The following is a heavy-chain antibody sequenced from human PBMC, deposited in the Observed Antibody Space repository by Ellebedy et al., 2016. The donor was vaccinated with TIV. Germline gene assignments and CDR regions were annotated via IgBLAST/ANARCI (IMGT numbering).Heavy chain of an antibody. J-gene: IGHJ4*02. Sequence: MPSETLSLTCTVSAGSINNHNYYWGWIRQPPGKGLEWIGSIYYSGSTYYNPSLKSRVTISVKTSKNQFSLKLSSVTAADTAVYYCARSIAVAGTEFDYWGQGTLVTVSS. V-gene: IGHV4-39*01. CDR2: IYYSGST. CDR1: AGSINNHNYY. D-gene: IGHD6-19*01. CDR3: ARSIAVAGTEFDY.